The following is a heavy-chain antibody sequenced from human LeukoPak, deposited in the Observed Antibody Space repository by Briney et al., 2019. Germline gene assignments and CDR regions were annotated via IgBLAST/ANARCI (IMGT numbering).Heavy chain of an antibody. J-gene: IGHJ4*02. CDR3: ARDRGIFGVAMDQ. Sequence: GGSLRLSCAASGFSFRDYYMAWIRQAPGKGLEWVSYISTTGGTIYYPDSMKGRFTISRDNAKNSLFLQLNSLRVEDTAVYYGARDRGIFGVAMDQWGQGTLVTVSS. CDR2: ISTTGGTI. D-gene: IGHD3-3*01. V-gene: IGHV3-11*04. CDR1: GFSFRDYY.